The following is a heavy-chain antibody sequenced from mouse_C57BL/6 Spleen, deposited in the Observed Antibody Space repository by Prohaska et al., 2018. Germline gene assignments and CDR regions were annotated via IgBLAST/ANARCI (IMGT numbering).Heavy chain of an antibody. D-gene: IGHD2-3*01. CDR2: ISYDGSN. Sequence: DVQLQESGPGLVKPSQSLSLTCSVTGYSITSGYYWNWIRQFPGNKLEWMGYISYDGSNNYNPSLKNRISITRDTYKNQFFLKLNSVTTEDTATYYCARGGGYYEFAYWGQGTLVTVSA. V-gene: IGHV3-6*01. J-gene: IGHJ3*01. CDR1: GYSITSGYY. CDR3: ARGGGYYEFAY.